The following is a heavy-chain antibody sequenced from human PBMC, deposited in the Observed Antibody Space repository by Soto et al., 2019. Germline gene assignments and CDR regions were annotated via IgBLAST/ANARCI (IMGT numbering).Heavy chain of an antibody. V-gene: IGHV3-30-3*01. J-gene: IGHJ6*02. Sequence: PGGSLRLSCAASGFTFSVYPMHWVRQAPGKGLEWVAFISFDGSKIYYADSVKGRFTISRDNSKNTLFLQMNSLRPEDAAVYHCANLLNVAATGTPHYFGFDVWGQGTTVTVSS. CDR2: ISFDGSKI. CDR1: GFTFSVYP. CDR3: ANLLNVAATGTPHYFGFDV. D-gene: IGHD1-1*01.